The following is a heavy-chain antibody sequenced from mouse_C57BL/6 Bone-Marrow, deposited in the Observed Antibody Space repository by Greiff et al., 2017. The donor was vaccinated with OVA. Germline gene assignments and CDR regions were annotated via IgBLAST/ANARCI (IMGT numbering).Heavy chain of an antibody. D-gene: IGHD2-5*01. V-gene: IGHV5-4*01. CDR3: ARAYYSSLAWFAY. Sequence: EVQLVESGGGLVKPGGSLKLSCEASGFTFSSYAMYWVRQTPEKRLEWVATISDGGSYTYYTDNVKGRFTISRDNAKNTLYLQMSHLKSEDTAMYYCARAYYSSLAWFAYWGQGTLVTVSA. J-gene: IGHJ3*01. CDR2: ISDGGSYT. CDR1: GFTFSSYA.